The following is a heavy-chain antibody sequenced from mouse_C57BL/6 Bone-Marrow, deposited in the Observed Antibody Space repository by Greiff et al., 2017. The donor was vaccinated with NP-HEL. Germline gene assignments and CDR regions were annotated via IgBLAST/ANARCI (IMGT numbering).Heavy chain of an antibody. D-gene: IGHD2-5*01. CDR1: GFTFSDYY. CDR2: ISNGGGSP. Sequence: EVMLVESGGGLVPPGGSLKLSCAASGFTFSDYYMYWVRQTPEKRLEWVAYISNGGGSPYYPDTVKGRFTISRDNAKNTLYLQMSRLKSEDTAMYYCARETYYSNFWYFDVWGTGTTVTVSS. CDR3: ARETYYSNFWYFDV. V-gene: IGHV5-12*01. J-gene: IGHJ1*03.